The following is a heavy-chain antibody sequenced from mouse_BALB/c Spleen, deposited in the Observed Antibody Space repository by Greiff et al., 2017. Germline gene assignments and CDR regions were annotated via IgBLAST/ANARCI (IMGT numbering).Heavy chain of an antibody. CDR1: GFNIKDYY. J-gene: IGHJ4*01. V-gene: IGHV14-4*02. D-gene: IGHD1-2*01. CDR3: NGRGLGYPSMDY. Sequence: EVKLKQSGAELVRSGASVKLSCTASGFNIKDYYMHWVKQRPEQGLEWIGWIDPENGDTEYAPKFQGKATMTADTSSNTAYLQLSSLTSEDTAVYYCNGRGLGYPSMDYWGQGTSVTVSS. CDR2: IDPENGDT.